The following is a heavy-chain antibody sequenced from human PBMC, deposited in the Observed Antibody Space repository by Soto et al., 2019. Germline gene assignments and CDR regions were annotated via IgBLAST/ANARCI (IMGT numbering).Heavy chain of an antibody. D-gene: IGHD5-18*01. J-gene: IGHJ4*02. V-gene: IGHV1-69*13. CDR1: GGTFSSYA. CDR2: IIPIFGTA. CDR3: ARGPSYGPVPNQRFDY. Sequence: SVKVSCKASGGTFSSYAISWVRQAPGQGLEWMGGIIPIFGTANYAQKFQGRVTITADESTSTAYMELSSLRSEDTAVFYCARGPSYGPVPNQRFDYWGQGTLVTVSS.